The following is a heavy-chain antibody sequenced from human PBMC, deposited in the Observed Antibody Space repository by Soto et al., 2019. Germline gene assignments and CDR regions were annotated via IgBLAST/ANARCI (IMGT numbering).Heavy chain of an antibody. CDR1: GVTFTSYA. J-gene: IGHJ4*02. Sequence: PXGSLRLSCVASGVTFTSYAMHWVRQAPGKGLVWLASKSHDGKNEYYADFVKGRFTISRDNSKNTLSLEMNNLRAEDTAVYHCVRGGGSFDYWGQGTLVTVSS. V-gene: IGHV3-30*04. D-gene: IGHD1-26*01. CDR3: VRGGGSFDY. CDR2: KSHDGKNE.